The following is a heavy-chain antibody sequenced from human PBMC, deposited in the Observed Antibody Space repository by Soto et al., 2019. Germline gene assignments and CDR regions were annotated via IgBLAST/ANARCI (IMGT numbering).Heavy chain of an antibody. CDR3: ARAQYCSGYHTLGGFES. D-gene: IGHD2-15*01. CDR2: INPSGGST. Sequence: QVQLVQSGAEVKKPGASVKVSCKASGYTFTSYYMHWVRQAPGQGLELKLIINPSGGSTSYAQKFQCSVTMTRDTSTRTVYMEHSSLRSEDRAVYYCARAQYCSGYHTLGGFESWGQGTLVTVSS. CDR1: GYTFTSYY. V-gene: IGHV1-46*01. J-gene: IGHJ5*01.